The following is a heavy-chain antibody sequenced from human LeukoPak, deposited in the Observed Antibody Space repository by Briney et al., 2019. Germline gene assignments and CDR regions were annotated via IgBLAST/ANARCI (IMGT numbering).Heavy chain of an antibody. CDR3: GRHCGSTSCYGTPIFDY. V-gene: IGHV4-59*08. D-gene: IGHD2-2*01. CDR1: GGSINRYY. J-gene: IGHJ4*01. Sequence: SETLSLTCTVSGGSINRYYWSWIRQPPGKALECLGYDYYSGSTSYNPPLRGRVTTSVKTSKNQFFLKLSSVTAADTAIYYCGRHCGSTSCYGTPIFDYWGQGTLVTVSS. CDR2: DYYSGST.